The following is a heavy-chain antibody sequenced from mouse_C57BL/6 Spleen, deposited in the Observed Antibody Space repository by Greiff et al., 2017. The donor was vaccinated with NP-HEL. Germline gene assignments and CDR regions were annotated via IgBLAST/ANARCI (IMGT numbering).Heavy chain of an antibody. V-gene: IGHV1-52*01. Sequence: QVQLQQPGAELVRPGSSVKLSCKASGYTFTSYWMHWVKQRPIQGLEWIGNIDPSDSETHYNQKFKDKATLTVEKSSSTAYMQLSSLTSEDSAVYYCARELINTVVEGSWFAYWGQGTLVTVSA. CDR2: IDPSDSET. J-gene: IGHJ3*01. CDR3: ARELINTVVEGSWFAY. D-gene: IGHD1-1*01. CDR1: GYTFTSYW.